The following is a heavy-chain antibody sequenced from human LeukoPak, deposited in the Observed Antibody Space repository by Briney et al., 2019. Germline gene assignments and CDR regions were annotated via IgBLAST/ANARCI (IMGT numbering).Heavy chain of an antibody. CDR1: GYTFTGYY. D-gene: IGHD3-9*01. CDR2: INPNSGGT. Sequence: ASVKVSCKASGYTFTGYYMHWVRQAPGQGLEWMGWINPNSGGTNYAQKFQGRVTMTRDTSISTAYMELSRLRSDDTAVYYCARLVPIQRYRALAFDYWGQGTLVTVSS. CDR3: ARLVPIQRYRALAFDY. J-gene: IGHJ4*02. V-gene: IGHV1-2*02.